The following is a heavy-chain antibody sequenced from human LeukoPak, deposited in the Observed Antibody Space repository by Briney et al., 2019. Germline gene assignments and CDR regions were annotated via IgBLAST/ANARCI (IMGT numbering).Heavy chain of an antibody. J-gene: IGHJ3*01. D-gene: IGHD2/OR15-2a*01. CDR1: GFTFGSYA. Sequence: GGSLRLSCAASGFTFGSYAMNWVRQAPGKGLEWVSAITGSGATTYYAESVKGRFTISRDNSNSTLFLQMNSLRAEDTAIYYCAKAIGWGQGTMVTVSS. V-gene: IGHV3-23*01. CDR3: AKAIG. CDR2: ITGSGATT.